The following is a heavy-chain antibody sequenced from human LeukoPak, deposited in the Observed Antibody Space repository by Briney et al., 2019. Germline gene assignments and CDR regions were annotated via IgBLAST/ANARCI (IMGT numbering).Heavy chain of an antibody. CDR1: GGSISRTSYY. V-gene: IGHV4-39*01. Sequence: SETLSLTCTVSGGSISRTSYYWDWIRQPPGKGLEWIGNVFDSGSTHYNPSLKSRVTISVDTSKNQFSLRLSSVTAADTAVYYCARHTRPGHSGYENAFDIWGQGTMLTVSS. CDR2: VFDSGST. CDR3: ARHTRPGHSGYENAFDI. D-gene: IGHD5-12*01. J-gene: IGHJ3*02.